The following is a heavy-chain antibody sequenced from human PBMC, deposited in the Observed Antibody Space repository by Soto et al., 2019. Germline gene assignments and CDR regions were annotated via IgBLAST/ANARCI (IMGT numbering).Heavy chain of an antibody. J-gene: IGHJ4*02. CDR1: GGTFSSYA. D-gene: IGHD3-3*01. CDR3: ARGTKRITIFGGVIEGLDY. CDR2: IIPIFGTA. V-gene: IGHV1-69*13. Sequence: SVKVSCKASGGTFSSYAISWVRQAPGQGLEWMGGIIPIFGTANYAQKFQGRVTITADESTSTAYMELSSLRSEDTAVYYCARGTKRITIFGGVIEGLDYWGQGTLVTVSS.